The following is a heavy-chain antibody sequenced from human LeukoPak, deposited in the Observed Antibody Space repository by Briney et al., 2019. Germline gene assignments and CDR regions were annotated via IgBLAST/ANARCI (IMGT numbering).Heavy chain of an antibody. D-gene: IGHD3-22*01. J-gene: IGHJ4*02. Sequence: GGSLRLSCAASGFTFSSYGMYWVRQAPGKGLEWVAVIWYDGSNKYYADSVKGRFTISRDNSKNTLYLQMNSLRAEDTAVYYCASSDSSGYYRGQFDYWGQGTLVTVSS. CDR3: ASSDSSGYYRGQFDY. CDR2: IWYDGSNK. CDR1: GFTFSSYG. V-gene: IGHV3-33*01.